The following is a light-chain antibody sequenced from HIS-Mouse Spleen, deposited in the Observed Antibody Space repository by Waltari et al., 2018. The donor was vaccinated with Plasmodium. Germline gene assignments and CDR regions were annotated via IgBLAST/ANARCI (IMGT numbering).Light chain of an antibody. Sequence: QSALTQPASVSGSPGQSITISCTGTSSDVGSYNLVSWYQQHPGKAPKLMIYEGSKRPSWVSNRFSGAKSGNTASLTISGRQAEDEADYYGCSYAGSSTFVFGGGTKLTVL. CDR1: SSDVGSYNL. V-gene: IGLV2-23*03. CDR2: EGS. CDR3: CSYAGSSTFV. J-gene: IGLJ3*02.